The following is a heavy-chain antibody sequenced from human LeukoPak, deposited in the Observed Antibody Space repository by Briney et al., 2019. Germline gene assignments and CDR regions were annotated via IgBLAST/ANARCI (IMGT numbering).Heavy chain of an antibody. CDR3: SGGSRFVDY. CDR1: GFSFPYG. J-gene: IGHJ4*02. Sequence: GGSLRLSCEASGFSFPYGMSWVRQAPGKGLEWVSGITNSGENTYYADSVKGRFTISRDNAKNSLYLQMNSLRVEDTAVYYCSGGSRFVDYWGQGTLVTVSS. D-gene: IGHD3-16*01. CDR2: ITNSGENT. V-gene: IGHV3-23*01.